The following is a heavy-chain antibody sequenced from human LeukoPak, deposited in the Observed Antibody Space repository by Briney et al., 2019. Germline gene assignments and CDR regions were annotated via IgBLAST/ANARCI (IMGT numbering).Heavy chain of an antibody. CDR2: IQYDRTNE. Sequence: GGTLRLSCAASAFTFSSYGMHWVRQAPGKGLEWVAYIQYDRTNEQYAHSVKGRFRISRDNSNNILYLQMNSLRTEDTAVYYCAKDRCSNGIGCYYYYMEVWGKGTTVTISS. CDR3: AKDRCSNGIGCYYYYMEV. CDR1: AFTFSSYG. V-gene: IGHV3-30*02. D-gene: IGHD2-8*01. J-gene: IGHJ6*03.